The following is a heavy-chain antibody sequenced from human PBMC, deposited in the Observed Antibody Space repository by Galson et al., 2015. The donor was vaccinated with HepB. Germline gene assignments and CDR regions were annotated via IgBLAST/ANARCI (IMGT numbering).Heavy chain of an antibody. J-gene: IGHJ4*02. CDR3: AGIAVAGAPWDY. CDR1: GFTFSSYA. D-gene: IGHD6-19*01. CDR2: ISYDGSNK. V-gene: IGHV3-30-3*01. Sequence: SLRLSCAASGFTFSSYAMHWVRQAPGKGLEWVAVISYDGSNKYYADSVKGRFTISRDNSKNTLYLQMNSLRAEDTAVYYCAGIAVAGAPWDYWGQGTLVTVSS.